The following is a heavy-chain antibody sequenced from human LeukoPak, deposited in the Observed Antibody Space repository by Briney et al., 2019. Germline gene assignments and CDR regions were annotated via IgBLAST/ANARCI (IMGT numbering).Heavy chain of an antibody. V-gene: IGHV3-23*01. D-gene: IGHD3-22*01. Sequence: GGSLRLSCAASGFTVSSNYMSWVRQAPGKGLEWVSAISGSGGSTYYADSVKGRFTISRDNSKNTLYLQMNSLRAEDTAVYYCANYYDSSGYLDAFDIWGQGTMVTVSS. CDR1: GFTVSSNY. J-gene: IGHJ3*02. CDR3: ANYYDSSGYLDAFDI. CDR2: ISGSGGST.